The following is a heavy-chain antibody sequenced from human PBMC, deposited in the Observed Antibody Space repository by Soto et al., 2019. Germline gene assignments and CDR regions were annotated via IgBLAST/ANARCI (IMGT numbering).Heavy chain of an antibody. Sequence: SETLSLTCTVSGGSISSGGYYWSWIRQHPGKGLEWIGYIYYSGSTYYNPSLKSRVTISLDTSKNQFSLKLRSVTAADTAVYYCASMGYHYGSGSYPLDYWGQGTLVTVSS. CDR3: ASMGYHYGSGSYPLDY. CDR2: IYYSGST. J-gene: IGHJ4*02. V-gene: IGHV4-31*03. D-gene: IGHD3-10*01. CDR1: GGSISSGGYY.